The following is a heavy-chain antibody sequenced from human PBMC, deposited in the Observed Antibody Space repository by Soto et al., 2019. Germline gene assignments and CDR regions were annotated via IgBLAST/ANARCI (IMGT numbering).Heavy chain of an antibody. Sequence: ASVKVSCKASGYTFTGYYMHWVRQAPGQGLEWMGWINPNSGGTNYAQKFQGRVTMTRDTSISTAYMELSRLRSDDTAVYYCASPGSDTGITMVRGVIRPNAFDICGQETMVTVSS. J-gene: IGHJ3*02. CDR1: GYTFTGYY. CDR3: ASPGSDTGITMVRGVIRPNAFDI. CDR2: INPNSGGT. V-gene: IGHV1-2*02. D-gene: IGHD3-10*01.